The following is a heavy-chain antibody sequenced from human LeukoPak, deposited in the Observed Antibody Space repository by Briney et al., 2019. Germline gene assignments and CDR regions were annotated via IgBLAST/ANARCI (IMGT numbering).Heavy chain of an antibody. CDR1: GGSINNYY. V-gene: IGHV4-4*08. CDR3: ARGRYLDWYDY. D-gene: IGHD3-9*01. CDR2: IYFSGST. Sequence: SETLSLTCTVSGGSINNYYWSWIRQPPGKGLEWIGYIYFSGSTSYNPSLKSRLTISVDTSKNQFSLRLRSVTAADTAVYYCARGRYLDWYDYWGQGTLVTVSS. J-gene: IGHJ4*02.